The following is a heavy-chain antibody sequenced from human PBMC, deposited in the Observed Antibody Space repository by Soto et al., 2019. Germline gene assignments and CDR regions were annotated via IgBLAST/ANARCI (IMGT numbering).Heavy chain of an antibody. V-gene: IGHV4-59*01. CDR1: GGSISSYY. CDR3: ARSRGYCSSTSCDSSFRYYYYMDV. J-gene: IGHJ6*03. D-gene: IGHD2-2*02. Sequence: QVQLQESGPGLVKPSETLSLTCTVSGGSISSYYWSWIRQPPGKGLEWIGNIYYSGSTNYNPTLKSRVTISVDTSKNQFSRKLSSVTAADMAVYYCARSRGYCSSTSCDSSFRYYYYMDVWGKGTTVTVSS. CDR2: IYYSGST.